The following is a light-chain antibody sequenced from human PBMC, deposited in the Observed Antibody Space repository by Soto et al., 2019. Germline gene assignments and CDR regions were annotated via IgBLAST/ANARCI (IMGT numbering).Light chain of an antibody. Sequence: EIVLTQSPGTLSLSPGERATLSCRASQSVSSSYLAWYQQKPGQAPRLLIYGAASRATGIPDRFSGSGSGTDFTLTISSLEPYEFLVYYCHQYGSSPPWTFGPGTKVEIK. J-gene: IGKJ1*01. CDR1: QSVSSSY. V-gene: IGKV3-20*01. CDR2: GAA. CDR3: HQYGSSPPWT.